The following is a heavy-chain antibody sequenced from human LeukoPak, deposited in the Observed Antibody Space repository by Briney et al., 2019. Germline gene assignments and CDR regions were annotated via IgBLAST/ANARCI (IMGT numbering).Heavy chain of an antibody. CDR3: ARDKITGPTNFDS. CDR1: GFTFSAYW. J-gene: IGHJ4*02. V-gene: IGHV3-74*01. Sequence: PGGSLRLSCAASGFTFSAYWMHWVRQVPGKGLVWVSRINNDGTATFFADSVKGRFTISRDNAKNTLYLQMDSLRAEDTAMYYCARDKITGPTNFDSWGQGTLVTVSS. D-gene: IGHD1-14*01. CDR2: INNDGTAT.